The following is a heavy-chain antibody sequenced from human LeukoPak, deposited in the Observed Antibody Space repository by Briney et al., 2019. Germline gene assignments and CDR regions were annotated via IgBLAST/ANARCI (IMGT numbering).Heavy chain of an antibody. D-gene: IGHD3-3*01. V-gene: IGHV3-7*01. Sequence: GGSLRLSCAASGFTFSSYWMSWVRQAPGKGLEWVANIKQDGSEKYYVDSVKGRFTISGDNAKNSLYLQMNSLRAEDTAVYYCAREQGYDFWSGPLDWGQGTLVTVSS. CDR2: IKQDGSEK. CDR3: AREQGYDFWSGPLD. CDR1: GFTFSSYW. J-gene: IGHJ4*02.